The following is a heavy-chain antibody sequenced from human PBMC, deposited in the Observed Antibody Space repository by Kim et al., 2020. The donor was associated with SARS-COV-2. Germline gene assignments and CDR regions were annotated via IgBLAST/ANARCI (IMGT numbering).Heavy chain of an antibody. V-gene: IGHV4-59*13. CDR3: ARAGGYDLEYGWAATTYYYGMDV. CDR1: GGSISSYY. CDR2: IYYSGST. Sequence: SETLSLTCTVSGGSISSYYWSWIRQPPGKGLEWIGYIYYSGSTNYNPSLKSRVTISVDTSKNQFSLKLSSVTAADTAVYYCARAGGYDLEYGWAATTYYYGMDVWGQGTTVTVSS. J-gene: IGHJ6*02. D-gene: IGHD5-12*01.